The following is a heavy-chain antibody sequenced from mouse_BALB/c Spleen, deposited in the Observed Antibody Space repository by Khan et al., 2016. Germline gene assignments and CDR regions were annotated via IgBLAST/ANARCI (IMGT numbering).Heavy chain of an antibody. V-gene: IGHV2-6-7*01. D-gene: IGHD2-2*01. CDR2: IWGDGTT. CDR3: ARDGCDYYTIDY. J-gene: IGHJ4*01. Sequence: QVQLKESGPGLVAPSQSLSITCTVSGFSFIAYGVNWVRQPPGKSLEWLGMIWGDGTTDYNAAIKARLNITKDNFKSKVYLKMNILKTDDTTSYYCARDGCDYYTIDYWGQATSLPVSS. CDR1: GFSFIAYG.